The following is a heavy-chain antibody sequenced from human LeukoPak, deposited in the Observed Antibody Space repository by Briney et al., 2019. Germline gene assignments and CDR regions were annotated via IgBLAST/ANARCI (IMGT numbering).Heavy chain of an antibody. CDR3: AKDKARGSQVGPRITAPDTFDY. D-gene: IGHD6-13*01. J-gene: IGHJ4*02. Sequence: GGSLRLACAASGFTFSSYGMHWVRQAPGKGLEWVAVISYDGSNKYYADSVKGRFTISRDNSKNTLYLQMNSLRAEDTAVYYCAKDKARGSQVGPRITAPDTFDYWGQGTLVTVSS. CDR1: GFTFSSYG. CDR2: ISYDGSNK. V-gene: IGHV3-30*18.